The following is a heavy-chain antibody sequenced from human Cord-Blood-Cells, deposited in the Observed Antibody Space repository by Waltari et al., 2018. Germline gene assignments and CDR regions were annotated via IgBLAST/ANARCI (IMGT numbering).Heavy chain of an antibody. CDR1: GSTFTHYA. V-gene: IGHV1-3*01. CDR2: IKAGNGNT. J-gene: IGHJ4*02. Sequence: QVQLVQPGAEVKKPGASVKVSCKASGSTFTHYAMHWVRQAPGQRLEWLGWIKAGNGNTKYSEKFQGGVTIPRDTSASTAYMELSSMRSEDTVVYDWARRSAGSDYWGLGTLVTVCS. D-gene: IGHD6-19*01. CDR3: ARRSAGSDY.